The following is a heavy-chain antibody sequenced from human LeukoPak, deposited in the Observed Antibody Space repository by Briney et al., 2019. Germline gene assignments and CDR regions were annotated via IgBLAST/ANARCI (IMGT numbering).Heavy chain of an antibody. V-gene: IGHV4-4*07. CDR3: ARGYCSSTSCPPRSRGYFDY. Sequence: SETLSLTCTVSGGSISSYYWSWIRQPAGKELEWIGRIYTSGSTNYNPSLKSRVTMSVDTSKNQFSLKLSSVTAADTAVYYCARGYCSSTSCPPRSRGYFDYWGQGTLVTVSS. CDR2: IYTSGST. CDR1: GGSISSYY. J-gene: IGHJ4*02. D-gene: IGHD2-2*01.